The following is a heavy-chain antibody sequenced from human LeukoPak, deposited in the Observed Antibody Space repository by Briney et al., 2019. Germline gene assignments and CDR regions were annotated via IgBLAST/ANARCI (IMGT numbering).Heavy chain of an antibody. Sequence: SETLSLTCAVSGDSISNYWWSWVRQSPGKGLEWIGQVFHSGTPNYNPSLKSRVTMSIDKSSNQLSLKLDAVTAADTAVYYCARDPEDYPLRAFDIWGQGTMVTVSS. V-gene: IGHV4-4*02. CDR1: GDSISNYW. CDR2: VFHSGTP. J-gene: IGHJ3*02. D-gene: IGHD1-14*01. CDR3: ARDPEDYPLRAFDI.